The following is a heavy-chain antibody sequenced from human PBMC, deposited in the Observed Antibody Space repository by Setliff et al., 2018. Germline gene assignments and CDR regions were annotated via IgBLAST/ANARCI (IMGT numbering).Heavy chain of an antibody. CDR1: GDSISRAKYY. V-gene: IGHV4-61*02. CDR2: IYTDGST. Sequence: SETLSLTCSVSGDSISRAKYYWSWIRQSAGKGLECIGRIYTDGSTKYNPSLNSRVTLLIDTSKDQFSLKLISMTAADTAVYYCARGRNIAARLLDSWGQGTLVTVSS. CDR3: ARGRNIAARLLDS. D-gene: IGHD6-6*01. J-gene: IGHJ4*02.